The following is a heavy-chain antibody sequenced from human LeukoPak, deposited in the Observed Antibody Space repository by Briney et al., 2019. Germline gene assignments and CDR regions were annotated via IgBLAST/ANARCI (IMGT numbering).Heavy chain of an antibody. CDR3: AKDRGGSGVSGGEDY. V-gene: IGHV3-23*01. CDR1: GFTFSSYA. Sequence: GGSLRLSCAASGFTFSSYAMTWVRQAPGKGLEWVSTISNGGGSTYYADSVKGRFTISRDNSKNTVYLQMSSLRAEDTAVYYCAKDRGGSGVSGGEDYWGQGTLVTVSS. D-gene: IGHD2-15*01. CDR2: ISNGGGST. J-gene: IGHJ4*02.